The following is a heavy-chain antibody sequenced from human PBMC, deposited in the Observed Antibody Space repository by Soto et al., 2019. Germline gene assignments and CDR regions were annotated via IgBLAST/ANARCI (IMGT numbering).Heavy chain of an antibody. J-gene: IGHJ6*02. CDR1: GFTFSSYA. Sequence: QVQLVESGGGVVQPGRSLRLSCAASGFTFSSYAMHWVRQAPGKGLEWVAVISYDGSNKYYADSVKGRFTISRDNSKKTLYLQMHSLRAEDTAVYYCAREFGYDSSGANYGMDVWGQGTTVTVSS. D-gene: IGHD3-22*01. CDR2: ISYDGSNK. V-gene: IGHV3-30-3*01. CDR3: AREFGYDSSGANYGMDV.